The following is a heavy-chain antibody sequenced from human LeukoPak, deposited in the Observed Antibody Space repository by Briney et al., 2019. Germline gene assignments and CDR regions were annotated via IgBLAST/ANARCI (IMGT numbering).Heavy chain of an antibody. Sequence: SETLSLTCAVSGGSISSGGYSWSWIRQPPGKGLEWIGYIYYSGSTYYNPSLKSRVTISVDTSKNQFSLKLSSVTAADTAVYYCARGAGYSGYAFDYWGQGTLVTVSS. CDR1: GGSISSGGYS. CDR3: ARGAGYSGYAFDY. CDR2: IYYSGST. D-gene: IGHD5-12*01. J-gene: IGHJ4*02. V-gene: IGHV4-30-4*07.